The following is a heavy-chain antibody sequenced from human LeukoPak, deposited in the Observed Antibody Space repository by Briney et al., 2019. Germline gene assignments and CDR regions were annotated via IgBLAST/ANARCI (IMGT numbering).Heavy chain of an antibody. V-gene: IGHV4-30-4*01. J-gene: IGHJ4*02. Sequence: SETLSLTCTVSGDSIRSSPYYWSWIRQPPGKGLEWIGYIYYSGSTYYTPSLRGRVTISVDTSKNQFSLNLSSVTAADTAVYYCARGYSLDYWGQGTLVTVSS. D-gene: IGHD5-18*01. CDR1: GDSIRSSPYY. CDR2: IYYSGST. CDR3: ARGYSLDY.